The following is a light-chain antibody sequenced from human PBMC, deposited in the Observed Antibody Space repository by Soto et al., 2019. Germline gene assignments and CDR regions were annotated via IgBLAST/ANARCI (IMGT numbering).Light chain of an antibody. J-gene: IGLJ2*01. Sequence: QSVLTQPPSVSAAPGQGVTISCTGSSSNIGEGYDVHWYQQLPGTAPKLLIYGHNNRPSGVPDRFSASKSGTSASLAITGLQSEDEADYYCQSFDDSLSRVVFGGGTKLTVL. CDR1: SSNIGEGYD. CDR2: GHN. V-gene: IGLV1-40*01. CDR3: QSFDDSLSRVV.